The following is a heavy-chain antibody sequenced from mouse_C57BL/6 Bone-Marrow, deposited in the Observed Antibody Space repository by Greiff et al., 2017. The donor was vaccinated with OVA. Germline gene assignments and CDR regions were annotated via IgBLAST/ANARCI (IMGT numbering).Heavy chain of an antibody. D-gene: IGHD1-1*01. CDR2: IHPNSGST. V-gene: IGHV1-64*01. J-gene: IGHJ2*01. CDR1: GYTFTSYW. CDR3: ARTKFITTVNY. Sequence: QVQLQQPGAELVKPGASVKLSCKASGYTFTSYWMHWVKQRPGQGLEWIGMIHPNSGSTNYNEKFKSKATLTVDKSSSTAYMQLSSLTSEDSAVYYCARTKFITTVNYWGQGTTLTVSS.